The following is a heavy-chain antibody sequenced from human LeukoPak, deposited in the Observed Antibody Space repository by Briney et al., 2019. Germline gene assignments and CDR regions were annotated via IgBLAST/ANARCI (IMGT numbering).Heavy chain of an antibody. CDR1: GYTFTSYA. Sequence: WASVKVSCKASGYTFTSYAMHWVRQAPGQRLEWMGWINAGNGNTKYSQKFQGRVTITRDTSASTAYMELSSLRSEDTAVYYCAKDGPRTYCSSASCYGGRYYGMDVWGKGTTVTVSS. CDR2: INAGNGNT. CDR3: AKDGPRTYCSSASCYGGRYYGMDV. V-gene: IGHV1-3*01. D-gene: IGHD2-2*01. J-gene: IGHJ6*04.